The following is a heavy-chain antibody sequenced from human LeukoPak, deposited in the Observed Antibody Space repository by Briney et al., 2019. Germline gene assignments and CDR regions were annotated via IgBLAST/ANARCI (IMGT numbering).Heavy chain of an antibody. Sequence: GESLKISCKTSGYNFTTFWIGWVRQMPGKGLEWMGIIYPGDSDTRYSPSFQGQVTISADKSISTAYLQWSSLKASDTAMYYCARLVLYGSGSSLFDYWGQGTLVTVSS. D-gene: IGHD3-10*01. CDR3: ARLVLYGSGSSLFDY. CDR2: IYPGDSDT. CDR1: GYNFTTFW. J-gene: IGHJ4*02. V-gene: IGHV5-51*01.